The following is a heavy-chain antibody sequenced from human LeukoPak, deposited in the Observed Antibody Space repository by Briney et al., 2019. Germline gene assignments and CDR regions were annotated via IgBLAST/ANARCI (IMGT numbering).Heavy chain of an antibody. CDR3: AREHGRAYCSGGSCYSWFDP. D-gene: IGHD2-15*01. J-gene: IGHJ5*02. Sequence: SETLSLTCTVSGGSISSYYWSWIRQPPGKGLEWIGYIYYSGRINYNPSLKSRVNISVDTSKSQFSLKLSSVTAADTAVYYCAREHGRAYCSGGSCYSWFDPWGQGTLVTVSS. CDR1: GGSISSYY. V-gene: IGHV4-59*12. CDR2: IYYSGRI.